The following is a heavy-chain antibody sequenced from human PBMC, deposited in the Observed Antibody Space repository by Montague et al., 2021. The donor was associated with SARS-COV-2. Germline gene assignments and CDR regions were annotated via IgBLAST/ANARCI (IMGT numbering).Heavy chain of an antibody. J-gene: IGHJ6*02. V-gene: IGHV4-39*01. D-gene: IGHD1-14*01. CDR3: ARHWYTKVWPGMDV. CDR2: LHHSGST. CDR1: GGSISSCTYY. Sequence: SETLSLTCTVSGGSISSCTYYWGWIRQPPGKGLEWIASLHHSGSTYYNPSLVTRVTISVDTSKNQFSLKLSSVTAADTAVFYCARHWYTKVWPGMDVWGQGITVTVSS.